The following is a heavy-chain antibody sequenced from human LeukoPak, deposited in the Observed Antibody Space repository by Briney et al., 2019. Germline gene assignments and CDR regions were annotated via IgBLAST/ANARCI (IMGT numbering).Heavy chain of an antibody. CDR3: AKDYRGGSFLFDY. CDR2: ISYDGSNK. J-gene: IGHJ4*02. D-gene: IGHD2-15*01. V-gene: IGHV3-30*18. Sequence: GGSLRLSCAASGFTFSSYAMSWVRQAPGKGLEWVAVISYDGSNKYYADSVKGRFTISRDNSKNTLYLQMNSLRAEDTAVYYSAKDYRGGSFLFDYWGQGTLVTVSS. CDR1: GFTFSSYA.